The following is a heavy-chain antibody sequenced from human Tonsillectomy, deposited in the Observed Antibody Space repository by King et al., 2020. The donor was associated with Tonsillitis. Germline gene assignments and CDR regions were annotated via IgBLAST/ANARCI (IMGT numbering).Heavy chain of an antibody. J-gene: IGHJ4*02. D-gene: IGHD2-15*01. CDR3: AKVSAPGGRFDY. CDR2: ISTSGYSI. Sequence: QLVQSGGGLVKPGGSLRLSCAASGFTFSDYYMSWIRQAPGKGLEWVAYISTSGYSIYYADSVKGRFTISRDNAENSLYLQMNSLRAEDTAVYYCAKVSAPGGRFDYWGQGTLVTVSS. CDR1: GFTFSDYY. V-gene: IGHV3-11*01.